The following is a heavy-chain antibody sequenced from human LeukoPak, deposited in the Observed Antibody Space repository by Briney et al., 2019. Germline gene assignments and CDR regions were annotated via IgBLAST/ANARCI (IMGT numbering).Heavy chain of an antibody. CDR2: TSRGGSDI. D-gene: IGHD2-21*02. J-gene: IGHJ4*02. V-gene: IGHV3-48*03. Sequence: PGGSLRLSCATSGFTFSNHETNWVRQAPGKGLEWVAYTSRGGSDISYADSVKGRFTISTDNANSSLYLQMNSLRAEDTAVYFCVRARLIRLENFFDYWGQGTLVTVSS. CDR3: VRARLIRLENFFDY. CDR1: GFTFSNHE.